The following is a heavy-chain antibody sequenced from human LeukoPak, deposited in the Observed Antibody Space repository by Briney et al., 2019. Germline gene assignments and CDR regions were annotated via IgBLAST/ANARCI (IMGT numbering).Heavy chain of an antibody. CDR2: IYYSGST. V-gene: IGHV4-59*01. CDR3: ARDLRFLEWLQHDGMDV. D-gene: IGHD3-3*01. CDR1: GGSISSYY. J-gene: IGHJ6*02. Sequence: SETLSLTCTVSGGSISSYYWSWIRQPPGKGLEWIGYIYYSGSTNYNPSLKSRVTISVDTSKNQFSLKLSSVTAADTAVYYCARDLRFLEWLQHDGMDVWGQGTTVTVSS.